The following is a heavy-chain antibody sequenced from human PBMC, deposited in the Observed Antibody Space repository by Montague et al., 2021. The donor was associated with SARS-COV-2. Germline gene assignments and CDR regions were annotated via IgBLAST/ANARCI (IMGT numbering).Heavy chain of an antibody. CDR2: MNDGGDT. J-gene: IGHJ4*02. Sequence: SETLSLTCGFHGGTFSGFYWTWIRQSPGKGLEWIGEMNDGGDTKYNQYSKSSVTISRDASNDKDSLLLSPVSATDTALYYGARVVVGSGDTYRYGSESHKNFARFDSWGQGTLVIVSS. V-gene: IGHV4-34*01. CDR1: GGTFSGFY. CDR3: ARVVVGSGDTYRYGSESHKNFARFDS. D-gene: IGHD3-10*01.